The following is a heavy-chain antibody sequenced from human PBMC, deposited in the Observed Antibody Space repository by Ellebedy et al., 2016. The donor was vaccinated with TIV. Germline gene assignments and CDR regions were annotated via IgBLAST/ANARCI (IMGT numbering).Heavy chain of an antibody. D-gene: IGHD4/OR15-4a*01. J-gene: IGHJ4*02. V-gene: IGHV4-4*02. CDR1: GASISSSNW. CDR3: VRGAYVRGAYYPPGE. Sequence: SETLSLTCAVSGASISSSNWWSWVRQAPGKGLDWIGSIYYSGSSNYSPSLQARVTISLDTSKNQFSLRLSSVTAADTAIYYCVRGAYVRGAYYPPGEWGQGTLVTVSS. CDR2: IYYSGSS.